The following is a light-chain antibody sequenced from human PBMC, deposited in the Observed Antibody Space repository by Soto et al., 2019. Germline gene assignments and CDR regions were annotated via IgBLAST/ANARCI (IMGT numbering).Light chain of an antibody. V-gene: IGKV3-20*01. Sequence: EIVLTQSPGTLSLSPGERATLSCRASQSVSSNYLAWYQQKPGQAPRVLIYSASSRATGIPARFSGSGSGTDFTLTISRLEPEDFAVYYCQQYGSSPTFGQGTKVEIK. J-gene: IGKJ1*01. CDR2: SAS. CDR3: QQYGSSPT. CDR1: QSVSSNY.